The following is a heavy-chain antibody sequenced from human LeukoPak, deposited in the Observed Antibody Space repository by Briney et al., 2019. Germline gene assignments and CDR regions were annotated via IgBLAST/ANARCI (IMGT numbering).Heavy chain of an antibody. CDR3: ARALHDSSGYYFDY. J-gene: IGHJ4*02. Sequence: GSLRLSGAASGFTFISYSMNWLRQAPGNGLKWVSSISNSSPNIYYADSVKGRFTISRDSAKDSLFLQMKSLRAEDTAVYYCARALHDSSGYYFDYWGQGTLVTV. D-gene: IGHD3-22*01. CDR1: GFTFISYS. V-gene: IGHV3-21*01. CDR2: ISNSSPNI.